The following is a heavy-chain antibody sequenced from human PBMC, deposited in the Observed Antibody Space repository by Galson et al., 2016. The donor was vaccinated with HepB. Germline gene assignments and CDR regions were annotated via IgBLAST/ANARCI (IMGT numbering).Heavy chain of an antibody. J-gene: IGHJ4*02. CDR2: IHYFGST. V-gene: IGHV4-31*03. CDR1: GGSVSSGDYY. CDR3: ARQMSVAAPVDN. D-gene: IGHD6-19*01. Sequence: TLSLTCTVSGGSVSSGDYYWTWIRHHPGKGLEWIGYIHYFGSTYYNPSLKSRITISMDTFKNQFSLKLSSMTAADTAVYYCARQMSVAAPVDNWGQGIRVTVSS.